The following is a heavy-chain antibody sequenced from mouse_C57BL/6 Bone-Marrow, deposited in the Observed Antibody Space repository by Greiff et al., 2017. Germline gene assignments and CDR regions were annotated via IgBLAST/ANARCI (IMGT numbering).Heavy chain of an antibody. CDR2: IDPEIGDT. D-gene: IGHD2-3*01. J-gene: IGHJ2*01. CDR3: SSFDGNYFDF. CDR1: GFNIQDDY. Sequence: EVQLQQSGAELVRPGASVQLSCTASGFNIQDDYIHWVKQRPEQGLEWIGWIDPEIGDTEYASKFQGKATITSDTSSNTAYLQLSSLTSEDTAVYYCSSFDGNYFDFWGQGTPLTVAS. V-gene: IGHV14-4*01.